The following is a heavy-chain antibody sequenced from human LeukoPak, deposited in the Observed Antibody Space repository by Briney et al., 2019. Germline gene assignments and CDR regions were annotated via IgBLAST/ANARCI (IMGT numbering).Heavy chain of an antibody. J-gene: IGHJ4*02. Sequence: GGSLRLSCAAPGFASSSYSMNWVRQAPGKGLEWVSSISSSSSYIYYADSVKGRFTISRDNAKNSLYLQMNSLRAEDTAVYYCARDGIQLWLRTYYFDYWGQGTLVTVSS. CDR2: ISSSSSYI. V-gene: IGHV3-21*01. CDR1: GFASSSYS. D-gene: IGHD5-18*01. CDR3: ARDGIQLWLRTYYFDY.